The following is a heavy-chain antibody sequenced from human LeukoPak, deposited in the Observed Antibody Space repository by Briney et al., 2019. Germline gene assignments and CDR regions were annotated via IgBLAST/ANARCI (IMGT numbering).Heavy chain of an antibody. CDR2: FYRSGTA. V-gene: IGHV4-61*02. J-gene: IGHJ4*02. CDR3: ARDQYYYDSSAYLFDY. Sequence: TLSLTCTVAGGSINSGTYYWTWIRQPAGKGLEWIGRFYRSGTANYNPSLETRVTISVDTSKNQFSLKLSSVTAADTAVYYCARDQYYYDSSAYLFDYWGQGTLVTVSS. D-gene: IGHD3-22*01. CDR1: GGSINSGTYY.